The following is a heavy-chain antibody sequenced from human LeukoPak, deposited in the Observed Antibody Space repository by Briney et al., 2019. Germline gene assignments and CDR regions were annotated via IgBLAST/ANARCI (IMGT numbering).Heavy chain of an antibody. CDR2: ISGSGGST. CDR1: GFTFSSYA. V-gene: IGHV3-23*01. J-gene: IGHJ4*02. D-gene: IGHD3-16*02. Sequence: PGGSLRLSCAASGFTFSSYAMSWVRQAPGKGLEWVSAISGSGGSTYYADSVKGRFTISRDNSKNTLYLQMNSLRAEDTAVYYCATRGWLRLGELSSPYYFDYWGQGTLVTVSS. CDR3: ATRGWLRLGELSSPYYFDY.